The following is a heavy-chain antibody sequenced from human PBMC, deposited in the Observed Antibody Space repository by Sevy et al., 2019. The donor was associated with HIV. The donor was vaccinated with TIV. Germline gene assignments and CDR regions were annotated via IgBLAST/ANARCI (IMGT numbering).Heavy chain of an antibody. CDR3: AKGEAVARSGGGSFDY. CDR1: GFTFSSYA. V-gene: IGHV3-23*01. CDR2: ISGSGGST. D-gene: IGHD6-19*01. J-gene: IGHJ4*02. Sequence: GGCLRLSCAASGFTFSSYAMSWVRQAPGKGLEWVSAISGSGGSTYYSDSVKGRFTISRDNSKNTLYLQMNSLRAEDTAVYYCAKGEAVARSGGGSFDYWGQGTLVTVSS.